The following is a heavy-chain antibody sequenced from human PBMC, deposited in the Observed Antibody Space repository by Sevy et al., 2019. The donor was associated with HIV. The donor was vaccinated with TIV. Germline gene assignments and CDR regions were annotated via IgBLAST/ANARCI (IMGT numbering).Heavy chain of an antibody. Sequence: GGSLRLSCAASGFTFRSYGMHWVRQAPGKGLEWVAFTRYDGTTKYYADSVKGRFTISRDNSKNTVYLQMNSLRVEDTAVYYCAKGLVMVQGALLSDDIWGQGTMVTVSS. J-gene: IGHJ3*02. CDR1: GFTFRSYG. D-gene: IGHD3-10*01. CDR3: AKGLVMVQGALLSDDI. V-gene: IGHV3-30*02. CDR2: TRYDGTTK.